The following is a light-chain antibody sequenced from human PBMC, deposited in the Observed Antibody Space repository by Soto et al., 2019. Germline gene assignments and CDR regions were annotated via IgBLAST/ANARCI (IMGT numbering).Light chain of an antibody. CDR2: EVN. CDR1: SSDVGGYNY. V-gene: IGLV2-14*01. Sequence: QSALTQPASVSGSPGQSITISCTGTSSDVGGYNYVSWYQQHPGKAPKLMIYEVNNRPSGISNRFSGSKSGNTASLTISGLQGEDEADYYCTSYTSSSSRVVLGGGTKLTVL. J-gene: IGLJ2*01. CDR3: TSYTSSSSRVV.